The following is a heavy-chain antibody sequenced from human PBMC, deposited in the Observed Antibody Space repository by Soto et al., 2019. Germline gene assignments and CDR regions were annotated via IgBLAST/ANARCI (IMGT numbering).Heavy chain of an antibody. Sequence: GGSLRLSCAASGFTFSSYGMHWVRQAPGKGLEWVAVMSYDGSNKFYADSVRGRFTISRDNSNNTLYLQMNSLRAEDTAVYYCAKDFRIVVVNAEYYYYDSWGQGTLVTVSS. CDR3: AKDFRIVVVNAEYYYYDS. V-gene: IGHV3-30*18. CDR2: MSYDGSNK. CDR1: GFTFSSYG. J-gene: IGHJ4*02. D-gene: IGHD2-21*01.